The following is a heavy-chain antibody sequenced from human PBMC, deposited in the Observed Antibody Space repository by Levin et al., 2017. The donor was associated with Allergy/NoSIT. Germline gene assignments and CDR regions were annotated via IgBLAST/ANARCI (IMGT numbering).Heavy chain of an antibody. V-gene: IGHV3-23*01. CDR2: VSASGSST. CDR1: GFTFSAYG. CDR3: AKGPVTGEGWFDR. Sequence: LSLTCAATGFTFSAYGMSWVRQAPGKGLEWVSGVSASGSSTYYADSVKGRFIISRDNSKNRLYLQVNTLTVEDTAKYYCAKGPVTGEGWFDRWGQGTLVIVSS. J-gene: IGHJ5*02. D-gene: IGHD2-21*02.